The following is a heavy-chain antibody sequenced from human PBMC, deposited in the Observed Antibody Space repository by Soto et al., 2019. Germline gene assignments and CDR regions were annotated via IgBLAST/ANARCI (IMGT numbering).Heavy chain of an antibody. V-gene: IGHV4-31*03. D-gene: IGHD3-22*01. CDR2: IYYSGST. Sequence: PSETLSLTCTVSGGSISSGGYYWSWIRQHPGKGLEWIGYIYYSGSTYYNPSLKSRVTISVDTSKNQFSLKLSSVTAADTAVHYCARVNHYYHSTLTLFDYWGQGTLVTVSS. J-gene: IGHJ4*02. CDR1: GGSISSGGYY. CDR3: ARVNHYYHSTLTLFDY.